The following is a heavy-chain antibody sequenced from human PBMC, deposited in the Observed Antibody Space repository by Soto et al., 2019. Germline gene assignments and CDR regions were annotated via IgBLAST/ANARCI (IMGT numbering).Heavy chain of an antibody. D-gene: IGHD3-22*01. Sequence: PGGSLRLSCAASGFTFSNYAMSWVRQAPGRGLEWVSTISGSGGSTYYADSVKGRFTISRDDSKNTLYLQVNSLRAEDTAVYYCAKVRGYYYDSSGSNPYYFDYWGQGTLVTVSS. CDR3: AKVRGYYYDSSGSNPYYFDY. CDR2: ISGSGGST. CDR1: GFTFSNYA. V-gene: IGHV3-23*01. J-gene: IGHJ4*02.